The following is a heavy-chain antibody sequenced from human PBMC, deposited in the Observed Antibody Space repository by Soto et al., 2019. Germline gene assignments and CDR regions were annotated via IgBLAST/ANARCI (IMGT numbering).Heavy chain of an antibody. Sequence: QVQLVEAGGGVVQPGRSLKLSCTASGFTFSSDGMHWVRQTPSKGLEWVAVIWYDGSNKYFADSVRGRFTISRDNYKKTLYFQLNSLRPEDTAVYYCARSHRGTWHSSNDWGQGTLVTVSS. J-gene: IGHJ4*02. D-gene: IGHD4-4*01. V-gene: IGHV3-33*01. CDR1: GFTFSSDG. CDR2: IWYDGSNK. CDR3: ARSHRGTWHSSND.